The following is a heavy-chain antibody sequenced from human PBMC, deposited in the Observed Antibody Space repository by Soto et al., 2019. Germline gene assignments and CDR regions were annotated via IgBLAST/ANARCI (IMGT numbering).Heavy chain of an antibody. CDR1: GVTFGNYE. CDR3: AQNADFFHSHMDV. CDR2: MNPSSGNT. V-gene: IGHV1-8*01. D-gene: IGHD2-15*01. J-gene: IGHJ6*03. Sequence: QVLLMQSGAEVRKPGASVTVSCEASGVTFGNYEINWVRQAPGQGLEWMGWMNPSSGNTGYAQKFQGRVTMTRITSTNTAYMELRSLTSEDTSVYYCAQNADFFHSHMDVCGEGTTVTVSS.